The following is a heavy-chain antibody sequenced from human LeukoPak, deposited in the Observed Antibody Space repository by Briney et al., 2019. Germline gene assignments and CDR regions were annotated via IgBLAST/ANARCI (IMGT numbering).Heavy chain of an antibody. CDR2: ISSDGGKT. J-gene: IGHJ4*02. CDR3: VKDRWVDY. CDR1: GFSFSSYA. Sequence: QPGGSLRLSCSTSGFSFSSYAMHWVRQAPGKGLEYVSSISSDGGKTYYPDSVKGRFTVSRDNSKSTLYLQMSSLRSEDTAVYYCVKDRWVDYWGQGILATVSS. V-gene: IGHV3-64D*09. D-gene: IGHD4-23*01.